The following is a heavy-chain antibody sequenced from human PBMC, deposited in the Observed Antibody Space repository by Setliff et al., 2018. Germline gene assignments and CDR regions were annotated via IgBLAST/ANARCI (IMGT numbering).Heavy chain of an antibody. D-gene: IGHD3-10*01. J-gene: IGHJ4*02. CDR1: GYSISSGSYS. Sequence: SETLSLTCTVSGYSISSGSYSWSWIRQPPGKGLEWIGYIYYSGSTNYNPSLKSRVTISVDTSKNQFSLKLSSVTAAATAVYYCARVGESRYYGSGSYYFFDYWGQGTLVTVSS. V-gene: IGHV4-61*01. CDR3: ARVGESRYYGSGSYYFFDY. CDR2: IYYSGST.